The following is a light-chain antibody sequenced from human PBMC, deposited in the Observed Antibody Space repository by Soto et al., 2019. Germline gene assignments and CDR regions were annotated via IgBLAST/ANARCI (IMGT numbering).Light chain of an antibody. J-gene: IGKJ1*01. CDR1: QSVSRY. Sequence: DIQMTQSPSSLSASVGDRVTITCRASQSVSRYLHWYQQKPGKAPKLLLYATSSLHNGVPSRFSGSGSGTDFTLTISSLQPDDFASYYCQQTYSTPGTFGRGTKVEIK. CDR2: ATS. V-gene: IGKV1-39*01. CDR3: QQTYSTPGT.